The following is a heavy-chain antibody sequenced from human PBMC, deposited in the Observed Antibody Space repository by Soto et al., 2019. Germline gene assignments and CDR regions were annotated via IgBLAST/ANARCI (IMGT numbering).Heavy chain of an antibody. J-gene: IGHJ4*02. CDR2: IIPIFGTA. D-gene: IGHD6-19*01. CDR1: GGTFSSYA. CDR3: ARAMYSSGWYPPFAY. Sequence: QVQLVQSGAEVKKPGSSVKVSCKASGGTFSSYAISWVRQAPGQGLEWMGGIIPIFGTATYAQKFQGRVTITADESTSTAYRELSSLRSEDTAVYYCARAMYSSGWYPPFAYWGQGTLVTVSS. V-gene: IGHV1-69*12.